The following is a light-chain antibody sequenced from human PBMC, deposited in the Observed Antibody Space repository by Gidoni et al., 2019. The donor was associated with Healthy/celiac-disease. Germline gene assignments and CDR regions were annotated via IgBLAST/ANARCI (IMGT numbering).Light chain of an antibody. V-gene: IGKV4-1*01. CDR1: QSVLYSSNNTNS. CDR3: QQYYSSFWT. Sequence: DIVMTQSPDSLAVSLGERATINFKSSQSVLYSSNNTNSLAWYQQKPGQPPMLLIYGASTRQSGVPDRFSGSWSGTVFTLTFSSLQAEDVAVYYCQQYYSSFWTFGQGTKVEIK. J-gene: IGKJ1*01. CDR2: GAS.